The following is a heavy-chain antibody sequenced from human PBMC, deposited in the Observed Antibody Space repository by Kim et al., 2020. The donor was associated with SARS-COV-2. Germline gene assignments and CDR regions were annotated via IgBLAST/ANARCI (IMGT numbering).Heavy chain of an antibody. CDR3: ARDIWQFYDSSGYYYSYGMDV. D-gene: IGHD3-22*01. CDR2: INTNTGNP. J-gene: IGHJ6*02. CDR1: GYTFTSYA. V-gene: IGHV7-4-1*02. Sequence: ASVKVSCKASGYTFTSYAMNWVRQAPGQGLEWMGWINTNTGNPTYAQGFTGRFVFSLDTSVSTAYLQISSLKAEDTAVYYCARDIWQFYDSSGYYYSYGMDVWGQGTTVTVSS.